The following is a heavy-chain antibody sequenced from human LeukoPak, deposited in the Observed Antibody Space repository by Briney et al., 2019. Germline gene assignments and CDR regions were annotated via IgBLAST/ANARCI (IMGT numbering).Heavy chain of an antibody. V-gene: IGHV4-39*01. D-gene: IGHD4-17*01. CDR3: ARFSYGDYGSFDY. J-gene: IGHJ4*02. CDR2: IYYSGST. CDR1: GGSISSSSYY. Sequence: PSETLSLTCTVSGGSISSSSYYWGWIRQPPGKGLEWIGRIYYSGSTYYNPSLKSRGTISVDTSKNQFSLKLSSVTDADTAVYYCARFSYGDYGSFDYWGQGTLVTVSS.